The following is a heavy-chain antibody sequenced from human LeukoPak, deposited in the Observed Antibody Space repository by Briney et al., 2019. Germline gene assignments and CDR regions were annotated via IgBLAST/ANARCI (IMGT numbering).Heavy chain of an antibody. J-gene: IGHJ4*02. CDR1: GFTFDDYT. D-gene: IGHD3-10*01. V-gene: IGHV3-43*01. CDR3: AKGYRIVSGSLDY. CDR2: ISWDGGNT. Sequence: GGSLRLSCAASGFTFDDYTMHWVRQAPGKGLEWVSLISWDGGNTFYADSVKGRFTISRDNSKNSLYLQMNSPRTEDTALYYCAKGYRIVSGSLDYWGQGTLVTVSS.